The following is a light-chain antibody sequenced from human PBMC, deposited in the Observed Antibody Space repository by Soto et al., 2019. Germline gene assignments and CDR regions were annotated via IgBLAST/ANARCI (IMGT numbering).Light chain of an antibody. J-gene: IGKJ2*01. CDR1: QSISSW. Sequence: DIQMTQSPSTLSASVGDRVTITCRASQSISSWLAWYQQKXGKAPKLLIYDASSLESGVPSRFSGSGSGTEFTLTISSLQPDDFATYYCQQYNSYPYTFGQGTKLEIK. CDR2: DAS. V-gene: IGKV1-5*01. CDR3: QQYNSYPYT.